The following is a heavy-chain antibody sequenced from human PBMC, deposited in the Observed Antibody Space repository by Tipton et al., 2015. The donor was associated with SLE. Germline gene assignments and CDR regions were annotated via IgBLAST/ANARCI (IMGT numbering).Heavy chain of an antibody. CDR1: GYSFTSYW. CDR3: ARSSSEISFYYLDS. CDR2: VYPGDSDT. J-gene: IGHJ4*02. Sequence: QLVQSGAEVKMPGESLKISCKGSGYSFTSYWIAWVRQMPGKGLEWMGIVYPGDSDTRYSPSFQGRVTISAAKSIGTAYLQWTTLTASVPAIYYCARSSSEISFYYLDSWGQGTLVTVSS. D-gene: IGHD3-3*02. V-gene: IGHV5-51*03.